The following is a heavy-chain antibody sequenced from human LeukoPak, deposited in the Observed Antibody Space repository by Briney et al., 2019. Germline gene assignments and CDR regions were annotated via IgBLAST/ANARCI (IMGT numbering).Heavy chain of an antibody. CDR3: ARGDPPADL. CDR1: GFDLNTYE. CDR2: ITISGHTK. Sequence: GGSLRLSCAASGFDLNTYEMNWVRQAPGKGLEWIADITISGHTKNYADSVKGRFTISRDNAGTSLYLQMNRLIVEDTGVYYWARGDPPADLWGQGTLVPVSS. V-gene: IGHV3-48*03. J-gene: IGHJ5*02.